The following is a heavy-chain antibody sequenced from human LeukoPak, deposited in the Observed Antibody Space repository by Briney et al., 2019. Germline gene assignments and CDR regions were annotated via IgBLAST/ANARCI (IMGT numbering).Heavy chain of an antibody. V-gene: IGHV1-46*01. CDR2: ITPSGGST. CDR1: GYTFTSYY. D-gene: IGHD2-2*01. Sequence: ASLKVSCKASGYTFTSYYMHWVRQAPGQGLEWMGVITPSGGSTSYAQKFQGRVTMTRDTSTSTAYMELSSLRSEDTAVYYCARDVGCSSTSCYVDAFDIWGQGTMVTVSS. J-gene: IGHJ3*02. CDR3: ARDVGCSSTSCYVDAFDI.